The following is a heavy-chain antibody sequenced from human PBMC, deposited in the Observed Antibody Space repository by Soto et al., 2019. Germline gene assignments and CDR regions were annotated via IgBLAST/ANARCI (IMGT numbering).Heavy chain of an antibody. D-gene: IGHD3-10*01. Sequence: SETLSLTCAVSGGSISSSNWWSWVRQPPGKGLEWIGEIYHSGSTNYNPSLKSRVTISVDKSKNQFSLKLSSVTAADTAVYYCARDMGTRILLWFGEPGGFSRWFDPWGQGTLVTVSS. CDR1: GGSISSSNW. CDR2: IYHSGST. CDR3: ARDMGTRILLWFGEPGGFSRWFDP. J-gene: IGHJ5*02. V-gene: IGHV4-4*02.